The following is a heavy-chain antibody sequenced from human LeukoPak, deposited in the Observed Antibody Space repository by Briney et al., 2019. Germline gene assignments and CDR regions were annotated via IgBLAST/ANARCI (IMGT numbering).Heavy chain of an antibody. J-gene: IGHJ5*02. CDR2: INPNSGGT. CDR1: GYTFTTYA. D-gene: IGHD3-3*01. V-gene: IGHV1-2*02. Sequence: ASVKVSCKASGYTFTTYAINWVRQAPGQGLEWMGWINPNSGGTNYAQKFQGRVTMTRDTSISTAYMELSRLRSDDTAVYYCARDSGTIFTNWFDPWGQGTLVTVSS. CDR3: ARDSGTIFTNWFDP.